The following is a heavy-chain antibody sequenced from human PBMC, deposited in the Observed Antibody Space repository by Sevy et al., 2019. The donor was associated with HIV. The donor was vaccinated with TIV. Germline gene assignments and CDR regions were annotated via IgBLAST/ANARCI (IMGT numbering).Heavy chain of an antibody. Sequence: GGSLRLSCAASGFTFSNAWMSWVRQAPGKGLEWVGRIKSETDGGTTDYAAPVKGRFTISRDDSKNTLYLQMNSLKTEDTAVYYCTTGITIFGVVIRGTNWFDPWGQGTLVTVSS. J-gene: IGHJ5*02. CDR2: IKSETDGGTT. V-gene: IGHV3-15*01. D-gene: IGHD3-3*01. CDR3: TTGITIFGVVIRGTNWFDP. CDR1: GFTFSNAW.